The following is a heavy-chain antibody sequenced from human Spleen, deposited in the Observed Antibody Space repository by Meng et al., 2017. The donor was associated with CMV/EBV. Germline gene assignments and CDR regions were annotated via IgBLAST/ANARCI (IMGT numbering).Heavy chain of an antibody. CDR3: ARQRDASGTYIGYYYYGMDV. D-gene: IGHD1-26*01. V-gene: IGHV4-59*01. Sequence: SETLSLTCTVSGGSITSYYWSWIRQPPGKGLEWIAYMYYSRDANYNPSLRSRVTVSVDTSKSQFSLQLSSVTAADTAVYYCARQRDASGTYIGYYYYGMDVWGQGTTVTVSS. CDR1: GGSITSYY. CDR2: MYYSRDA. J-gene: IGHJ6*02.